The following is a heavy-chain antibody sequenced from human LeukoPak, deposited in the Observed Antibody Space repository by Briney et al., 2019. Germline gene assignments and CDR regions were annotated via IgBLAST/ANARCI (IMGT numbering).Heavy chain of an antibody. CDR3: ASGDVFSSGYYDAEYFQH. CDR2: INSDGSST. Sequence: GGSLRLSCAASGFSFSSYWMHWVRQAPGKGLVWVSRINSDGSSTSYADSVKGRFTISRDNARNTLYLQMNSVRAEDTAVYYCASGDVFSSGYYDAEYFQHWRQGTLV. V-gene: IGHV3-74*01. D-gene: IGHD3-22*01. CDR1: GFSFSSYW. J-gene: IGHJ1*01.